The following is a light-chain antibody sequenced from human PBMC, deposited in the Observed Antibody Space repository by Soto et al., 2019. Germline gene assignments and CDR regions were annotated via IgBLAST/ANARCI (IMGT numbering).Light chain of an antibody. CDR1: QSVSSSY. J-gene: IGKJ1*01. V-gene: IGKV3-20*01. CDR3: QQYGSSPGT. Sequence: EIVFTQPPVTQSLSPGERATLSCRASQSVSSSYLAWYQQKPGQAPRLLIYGASSRATGIPDRFSGSGSGTDFTLTISRLEPEDFAVYYCQQYGSSPGTFGQGTKVDIK. CDR2: GAS.